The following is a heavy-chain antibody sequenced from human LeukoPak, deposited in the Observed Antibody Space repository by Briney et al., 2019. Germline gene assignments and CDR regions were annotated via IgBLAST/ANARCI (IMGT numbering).Heavy chain of an antibody. CDR1: GGSINSDDW. Sequence: SGTLSLTCAVSGGSINSDDWWSWIRQPPGKGLEWIGGIFYSGSTYAKSSLKSRLTMSVDTSKNEFSPKLKSVTSADTALYFCARRTGDFSYYFDLWGPGTLVTVSS. CDR3: ARRTGDFSYYFDL. D-gene: IGHD2-21*01. CDR2: IFYSGST. J-gene: IGHJ4*02. V-gene: IGHV4-4*02.